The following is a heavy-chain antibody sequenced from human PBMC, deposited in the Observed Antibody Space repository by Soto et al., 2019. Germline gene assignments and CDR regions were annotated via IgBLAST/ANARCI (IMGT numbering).Heavy chain of an antibody. Sequence: ASVKVSCKASGGTFSSYAISWVRQAPGQGLEWMGGIIPIFGTANYAQKFQGRVTITADASTSTAYMELSSLRSEDTAVYYCARDELATVPNYYFEGMDVWGQGTTVTVSS. CDR3: ARDELATVPNYYFEGMDV. CDR1: GGTFSSYA. J-gene: IGHJ6*02. V-gene: IGHV1-69*13. D-gene: IGHD2-8*01. CDR2: IIPIFGTA.